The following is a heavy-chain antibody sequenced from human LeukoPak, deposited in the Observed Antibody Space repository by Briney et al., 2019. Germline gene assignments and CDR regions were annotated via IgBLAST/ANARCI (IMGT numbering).Heavy chain of an antibody. J-gene: IGHJ4*02. CDR1: GGSISSYY. CDR2: IYYSGST. CDR3: ARLHNYDILSGYYNSYSDF. D-gene: IGHD3-9*01. Sequence: SETLSLTCTVSGGSISSYYWSWIRQPPGKGLEWIGYIYYSGSTNYNPSLKSRVTISADTSKNQFSLRLSSVTAADTAVYYCARLHNYDILSGYYNSYSDFWGQGTLVTVSS. V-gene: IGHV4-59*08.